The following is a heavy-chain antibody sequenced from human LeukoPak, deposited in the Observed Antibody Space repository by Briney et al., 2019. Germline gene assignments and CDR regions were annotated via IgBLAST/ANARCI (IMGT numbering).Heavy chain of an antibody. CDR2: IYYSGST. CDR1: GGSISSYY. V-gene: IGHV4-59*01. Sequence: SETLSLTCTVSGGSISSYYWSWIRQPPGKGPEWIGYIYYSGSTNYNPSLKSRVTISVDTSKNQFSLKLSSVTAADTAVYYCAREVAVAGTGPSYYYYYMDVWGKGTTVTVSS. J-gene: IGHJ6*03. D-gene: IGHD6-19*01. CDR3: AREVAVAGTGPSYYYYYMDV.